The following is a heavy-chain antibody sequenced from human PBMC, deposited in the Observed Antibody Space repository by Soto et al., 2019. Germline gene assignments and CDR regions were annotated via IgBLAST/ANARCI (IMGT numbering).Heavy chain of an antibody. D-gene: IGHD3-10*01. CDR3: ARALGSSPLSF. CDR1: GDSVTSNSYY. CDR2: IYYRGIT. Sequence: QVQLQESGPGLVKPSQTLSLTCTVSGDSVTSNSYYWSWIRHHPGKGLEWIGYIYYRGITQYNPYLRSRVSMSVDTSKNQFSLRLSSVTAADTAVYYCARALGSSPLSFWGQGTQVTVSS. J-gene: IGHJ4*02. V-gene: IGHV4-31*03.